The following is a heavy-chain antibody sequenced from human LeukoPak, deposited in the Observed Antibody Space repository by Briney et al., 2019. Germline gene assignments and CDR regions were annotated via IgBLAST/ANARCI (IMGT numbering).Heavy chain of an antibody. CDR3: TRHVEYSSSRLDWFDP. D-gene: IGHD6-6*01. V-gene: IGHV3-73*01. CDR1: GFTFSGSA. CDR2: IRSKANSYAT. Sequence: GGSLRLSCAASGFTFSGSAMHWVRQASGKGLEWVGRIRSKANSYATAYAASVKGRFTISRDGSKNTAYLQMNSLKTEDTAVYYCTRHVEYSSSRLDWFDPWGQGTLVTVSS. J-gene: IGHJ5*02.